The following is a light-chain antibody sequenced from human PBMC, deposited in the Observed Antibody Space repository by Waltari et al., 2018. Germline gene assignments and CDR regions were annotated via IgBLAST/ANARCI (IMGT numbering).Light chain of an antibody. CDR3: QQLNGYPRT. J-gene: IGKJ1*01. V-gene: IGKV1-9*01. CDR2: DAS. Sequence: DIHLTQSPSFLSASVGDRVTITFRASQGIRNWLAWYQQKPGEAPKLLIYDASPLQSGVQSRFSGSGSGAEFTLTINSLQPEDFASYYCQQLNGYPRTFGLGTKVQIK. CDR1: QGIRNW.